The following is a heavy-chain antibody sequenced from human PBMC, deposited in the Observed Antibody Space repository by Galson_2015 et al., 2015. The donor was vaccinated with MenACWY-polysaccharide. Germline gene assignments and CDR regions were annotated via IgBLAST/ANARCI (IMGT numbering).Heavy chain of an antibody. CDR2: VYCNYDG. CDR3: AHSRGGILVPFDY. V-gene: IGHV2-5*01. D-gene: IGHD3-16*01. J-gene: IGHJ4*02. CDR1: GFSLSTGGLG. Sequence: PALVKPTQTLTLTGTFSGFSLSTGGLGVAWLRQPPGKSLEGLAPVYCNYDGHYSPPLDNQPTITNDPSQTQVVLTMTNMDPVDTATYYCAHSRGGILVPFDYWGQGILVAVAS.